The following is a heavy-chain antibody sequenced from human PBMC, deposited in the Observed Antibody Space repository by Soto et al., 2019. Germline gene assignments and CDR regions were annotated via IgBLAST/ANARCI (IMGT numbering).Heavy chain of an antibody. D-gene: IGHD2-2*01. CDR3: AREKSSTSCKRNCGDY. J-gene: IGHJ4*02. V-gene: IGHV4-4*02. CDR2: IYHSGRT. Sequence: QVQLQESGPGLVKPSGTLSLTCAVSGGSISSSNWWSWVRQPPGKVLEWLGEIYHSGRTNYNPSPKSRVTIAVDKSKNRFSRKLSAVNAADTAAYYCAREKSSTSCKRNCGDYWGQATLVTVSS. CDR1: GGSISSSNW.